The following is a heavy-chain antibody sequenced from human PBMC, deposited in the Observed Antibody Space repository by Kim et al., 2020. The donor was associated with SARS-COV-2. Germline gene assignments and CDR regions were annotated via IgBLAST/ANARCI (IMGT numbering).Heavy chain of an antibody. V-gene: IGHV1-18*01. CDR2: ISPYNGNT. J-gene: IGHJ6*02. CDR1: GYTFISYG. CDR3: AREGYYNGSGTYRPPNNYGMDV. D-gene: IGHD3-10*01. Sequence: ASVKVSCKASGYTFISYGLSWVRQAPGQGLEWMGWISPYNGNTYYGQNFQGRVSMTTDTSTRTAYMELRSLTSDDTAVYYCAREGYYNGSGTYRPPNNYGMDVWGLGTTVTVSS.